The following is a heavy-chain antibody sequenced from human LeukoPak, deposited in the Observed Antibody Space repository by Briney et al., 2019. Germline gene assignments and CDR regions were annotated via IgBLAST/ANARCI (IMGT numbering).Heavy chain of an antibody. CDR2: IYTSGST. V-gene: IGHV4-61*02. Sequence: PSETLSLTCAVSGGSISSGGYSWSWLRQPPGKGLEWIGRIYTSGSTNYNPSLKSRVTMSVDTSKNQFSLKLSSVTAADTAVYYCARDRGGSYWVFDYWGQGTLVTVSS. J-gene: IGHJ4*02. CDR1: GGSISSGGYS. D-gene: IGHD1-26*01. CDR3: ARDRGGSYWVFDY.